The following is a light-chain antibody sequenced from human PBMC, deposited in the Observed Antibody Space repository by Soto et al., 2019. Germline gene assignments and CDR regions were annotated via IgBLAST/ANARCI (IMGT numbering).Light chain of an antibody. V-gene: IGKV3-15*01. CDR3: QQSSNWQGT. CDR2: GAS. J-gene: IGKJ1*01. Sequence: EILMTQSPDTLSVSPGESATLSWRASQRVYSNLAWYQQKPGQAPRLLIHGASTRASGIPARFSGSGSGTDFTLIISSLEPEDFAVYYCQQSSNWQGTFGRGTKVDIK. CDR1: QRVYSN.